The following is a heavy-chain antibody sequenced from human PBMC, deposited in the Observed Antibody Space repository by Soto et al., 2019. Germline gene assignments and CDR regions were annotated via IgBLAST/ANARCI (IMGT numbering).Heavy chain of an antibody. V-gene: IGHV3-23*01. J-gene: IGHJ6*03. Sequence: PGGSLRLSCAASGFTFSSYAMSWVRQAPGKGLEWVSAISGSAGSTYYADSVKGRFTISRDNSKNTLYLQMNSLRAEDTAVYYCAKAYCSGGSCYSISRYYMDVWGKGTTVTVSS. CDR2: ISGSAGST. CDR1: GFTFSSYA. CDR3: AKAYCSGGSCYSISRYYMDV. D-gene: IGHD2-15*01.